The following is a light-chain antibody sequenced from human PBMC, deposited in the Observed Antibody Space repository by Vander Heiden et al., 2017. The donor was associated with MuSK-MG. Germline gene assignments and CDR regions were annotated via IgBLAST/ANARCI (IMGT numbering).Light chain of an antibody. CDR3: QQYHSSPPT. V-gene: IGKV1-8*01. CDR1: QGISSY. CDR2: AAS. J-gene: IGKJ1*01. Sequence: VTQSPSSFSASTGDRVTITCRASQGISSYLAWYQQKPGKAPKLLIYAASTLQSGVPSRFSGSGSGTDFTLTISCLQSDDFATYYCQQYHSSPPTFGQGTKVEIK.